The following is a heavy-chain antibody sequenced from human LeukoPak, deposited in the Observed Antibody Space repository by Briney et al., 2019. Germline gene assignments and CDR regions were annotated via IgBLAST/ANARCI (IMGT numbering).Heavy chain of an antibody. CDR3: TTDLKGVTMVRGGI. D-gene: IGHD3-10*01. CDR1: GFTFSNAW. CDR2: IKSKTDGGTT. Sequence: PGGSLRLSCAASGFTFSNAWMSWVRLAPGKGLEWVGRIKSKTDGGTTDYAAPVKGRFTISRDDSKNTLYLQMNSLKTEDTAVYYCTTDLKGVTMVRGGIWGQGTMVTVSS. J-gene: IGHJ3*02. V-gene: IGHV3-15*01.